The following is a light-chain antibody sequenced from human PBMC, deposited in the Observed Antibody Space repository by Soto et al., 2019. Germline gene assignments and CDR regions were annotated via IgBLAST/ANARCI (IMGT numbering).Light chain of an antibody. CDR3: QHYNSYSEA. V-gene: IGKV1-5*03. CDR2: KAS. J-gene: IGKJ1*01. Sequence: IQMTQSPSTLSRAVGDRVTITCRAGQTISSWLAWYQQKPGKAPRLLIYKASTLKSGVPSRFSGSGSGTEFTLTISSLQPDDFATYYCQHYNSYSEAFGQGTKVDIK. CDR1: QTISSW.